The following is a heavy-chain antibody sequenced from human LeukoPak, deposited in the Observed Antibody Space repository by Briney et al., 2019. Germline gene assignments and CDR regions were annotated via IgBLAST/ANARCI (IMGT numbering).Heavy chain of an antibody. CDR3: ARPGEGQRSYGLIHAAFDI. D-gene: IGHD5-18*01. Sequence: GESLKISCKGSGYRFTSFWIGWVPQIPGKGLEGMGIIYPVDSDTRYSPSFQGQVTISADKSISTASLQWSSLKASDTAMYYCARPGEGQRSYGLIHAAFDIWGQGTMVTVSS. CDR2: IYPVDSDT. CDR1: GYRFTSFW. J-gene: IGHJ3*02. V-gene: IGHV5-51*01.